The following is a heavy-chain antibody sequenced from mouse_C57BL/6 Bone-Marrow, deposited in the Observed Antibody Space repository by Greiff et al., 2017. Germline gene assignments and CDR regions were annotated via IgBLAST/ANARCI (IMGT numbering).Heavy chain of an antibody. CDR2: IDPSDSYT. J-gene: IGHJ3*01. D-gene: IGHD2-4*01. V-gene: IGHV1-50*01. CDR3: ALYDYGAY. Sequence: VQLQQPGAELVKPGASVKLSCKASGYTFTSYWMQWVKQRPGQGLEWIGEIDPSDSYTNYNQKFKGKATLTVDTSSSTAYMQLSSLTSEDSAVYYFALYDYGAYWGQGTLVTVSA. CDR1: GYTFTSYW.